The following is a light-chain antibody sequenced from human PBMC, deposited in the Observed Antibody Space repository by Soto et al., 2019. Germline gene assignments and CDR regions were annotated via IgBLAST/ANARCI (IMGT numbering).Light chain of an antibody. V-gene: IGKV3-20*01. CDR2: DAS. J-gene: IGKJ1*01. CDR1: QSVAKNY. CDR3: HQYASSPQT. Sequence: EIVLTQSPGTLSLSPGERATLSCRASQSVAKNYLAWYQQEPGQAPRLLIYDASKRATGIPDRFSGSGSGTDFTLTISRLETEDFAVYDCHQYASSPQTFGQGTKVEIK.